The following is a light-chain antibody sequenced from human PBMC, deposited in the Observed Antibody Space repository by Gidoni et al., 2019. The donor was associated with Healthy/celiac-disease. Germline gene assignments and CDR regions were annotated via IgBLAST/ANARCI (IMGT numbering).Light chain of an antibody. J-gene: IGLJ2*01. V-gene: IGLV2-23*02. CDR2: EVS. CDR1: SSDVGSYNL. CDR3: CSYAGSSTYVV. Sequence: QSALTQPASVSGSPVPSITISCTGTSSDVGSYNLVSWYQQHPGKAPKLMIYEVSKRPSGVSNRFSGSKSGNTASLTISGLQAEDEADYYCCSYAGSSTYVVFGGGTKLTVL.